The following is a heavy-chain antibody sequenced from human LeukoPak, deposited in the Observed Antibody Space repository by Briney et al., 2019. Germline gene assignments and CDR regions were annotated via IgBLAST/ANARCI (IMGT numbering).Heavy chain of an antibody. CDR3: AREGYCSGGSCYDAFDI. CDR2: ISSSSSYI. CDR1: GFTFSSYS. V-gene: IGHV3-21*01. J-gene: IGHJ3*02. D-gene: IGHD2-15*01. Sequence: SGGSLRLSCAASGFTFSSYSMNWVRQAPGKGLEWVSSISSSSSYIYYADSVKGRLTISRDNAKNSLYLQMNSLRAEDTAVYYCAREGYCSGGSCYDAFDIWGQGTMVTVSS.